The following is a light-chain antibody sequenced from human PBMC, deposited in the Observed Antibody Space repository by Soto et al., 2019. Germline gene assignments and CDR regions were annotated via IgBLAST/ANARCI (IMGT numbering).Light chain of an antibody. V-gene: IGKV3-15*01. CDR2: GAS. CDR3: QQYNNWPRT. Sequence: EIVMTQSPATLSVSPGERATPSCRASQSVSSNLAWYHQKPGQAPRLLIYGASTRATGIPARFSGGGSGTEFTLTISSLQSEDFAVYYCQQYNNWPRTFGQGTKV. J-gene: IGKJ1*01. CDR1: QSVSSN.